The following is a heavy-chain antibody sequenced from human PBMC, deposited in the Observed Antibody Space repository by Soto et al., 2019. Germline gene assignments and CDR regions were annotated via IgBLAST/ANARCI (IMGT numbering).Heavy chain of an antibody. CDR3: ARLTFSGYYGMDV. D-gene: IGHD3-10*01. CDR1: GYTFTSYY. J-gene: IGHJ6*01. CDR2: INXSGGSX. Sequence: XSVKVSCKASGYTFTSYYMHWVRQAPGQVLEWMGIINXSGGSXSYAKKSQGRXXMTRDKSXXKVYMELSSLRSEETAVYYCARLTFSGYYGMDVWGQGTTVTVSS. V-gene: IGHV1-46*01.